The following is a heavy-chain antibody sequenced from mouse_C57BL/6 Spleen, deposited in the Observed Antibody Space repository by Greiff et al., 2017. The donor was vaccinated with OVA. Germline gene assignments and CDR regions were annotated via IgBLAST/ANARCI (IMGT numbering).Heavy chain of an antibody. CDR2: ISSGGDYI. D-gene: IGHD2-5*01. V-gene: IGHV5-9-1*02. J-gene: IGHJ3*01. Sequence: EVKVVESGAGLVKPGGSLKLSCAASGFTFSSYAMSWVRQTPEKRLEWVAYISSGGDYIYYADTVKGRFTISRDNARNTLYLQMSSLKSEDTAMYYCTRVYYSNYGFAYWGQGTLVTVSA. CDR1: GFTFSSYA. CDR3: TRVYYSNYGFAY.